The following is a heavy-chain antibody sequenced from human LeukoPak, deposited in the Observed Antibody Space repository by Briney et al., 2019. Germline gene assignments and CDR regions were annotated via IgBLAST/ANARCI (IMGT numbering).Heavy chain of an antibody. CDR3: ASAASCGGDCSSSYLQP. CDR1: GFTFSNYW. D-gene: IGHD2-21*02. J-gene: IGHJ5*02. Sequence: GGSLRLSCAASGFTFSNYWMHWVRQAPGEGRGWVSRINIDGSRTTFADAVKGRVTLYRDTAKNAMYLQMNSMRAEDTAVYYCASAASCGGDCSSSYLQPWGQGALVTVSS. CDR2: INIDGSRT. V-gene: IGHV3-74*03.